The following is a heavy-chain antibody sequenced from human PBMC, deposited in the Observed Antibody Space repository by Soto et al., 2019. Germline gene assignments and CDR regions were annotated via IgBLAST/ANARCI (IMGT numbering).Heavy chain of an antibody. D-gene: IGHD1-7*01. CDR2: ISGDGSST. CDR3: ARSLPGTYGAFDL. Sequence: EVQLVDSGGGLVQPGGSLRLSCAASEFTFRRYWMQWVRQRPGKGLVWVSRISGDGSSTNYADSVKRRFTISRDNAKNTVYLQIDSLRAEDTAVYYCARSLPGTYGAFDLWGRGTMVTVSS. J-gene: IGHJ3*01. CDR1: EFTFRRYW. V-gene: IGHV3-74*01.